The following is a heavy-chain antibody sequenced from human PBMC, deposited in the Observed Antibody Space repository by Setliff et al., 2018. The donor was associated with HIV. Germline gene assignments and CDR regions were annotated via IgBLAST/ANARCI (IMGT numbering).Heavy chain of an antibody. D-gene: IGHD6-6*01. J-gene: IGHJ4*02. Sequence: SETLSLTCTVSGDSMSSDNYFWVWVRQPPGKGLEWMGNIFHSGNTYYSPSLKSRVTMSLDTSMNQFSLKLTSVTAADTAVYYCAREFSSSSFDQWGQGTLVTVSS. V-gene: IGHV4-39*02. CDR3: AREFSSSSFDQ. CDR1: GDSMSSDNYF. CDR2: IFHSGNT.